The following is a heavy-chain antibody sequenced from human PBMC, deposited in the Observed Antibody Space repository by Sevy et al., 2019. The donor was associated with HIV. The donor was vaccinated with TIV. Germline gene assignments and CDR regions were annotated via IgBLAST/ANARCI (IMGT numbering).Heavy chain of an antibody. J-gene: IGHJ4*02. D-gene: IGHD3-10*01. Sequence: GESLKISCAASGLTFSTYSMNWVHQAPGKGLEWVSYISSSSSTIYYADSVKGRFTISRDNAKNSLYLQMNSLRAEDTAVYYCASPLPFYYGSGSEEFDYWGRGTLVTVSS. CDR2: ISSSSSTI. CDR3: ASPLPFYYGSGSEEFDY. CDR1: GLTFSTYS. V-gene: IGHV3-48*01.